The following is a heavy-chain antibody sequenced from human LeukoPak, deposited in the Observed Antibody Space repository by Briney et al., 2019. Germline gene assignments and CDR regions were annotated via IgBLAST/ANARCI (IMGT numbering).Heavy chain of an antibody. Sequence: GGPLRLSCAASGFTFSSYAMHWVRQAPGKGLEWVAFIQNDEIDKFYADSVKGRFTISRDNSKNTLYLQMNSLRAEDTAIYYCAKERKLLPFDCWGQGTLVTVSS. CDR3: AKERKLLPFDC. J-gene: IGHJ4*02. V-gene: IGHV3-30*04. CDR1: GFTFSSYA. CDR2: IQNDEIDK. D-gene: IGHD4-23*01.